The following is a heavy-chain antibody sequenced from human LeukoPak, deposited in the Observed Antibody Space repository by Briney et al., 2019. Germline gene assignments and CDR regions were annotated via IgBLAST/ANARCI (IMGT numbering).Heavy chain of an antibody. CDR2: ISGSGGST. J-gene: IGHJ6*03. D-gene: IGHD3-9*01. Sequence: GGSLRLSCAASGFTFSSYSMNWVRQAPGKGLEWVSAISGSGGSTYYADSVKGRFTISRDNSKNTLYLQMNSLRAEDTAVYYCARLRYFNGPYYYYYYMDVWGKGTTVTISS. CDR3: ARLRYFNGPYYYYYYMDV. V-gene: IGHV3-23*01. CDR1: GFTFSSYS.